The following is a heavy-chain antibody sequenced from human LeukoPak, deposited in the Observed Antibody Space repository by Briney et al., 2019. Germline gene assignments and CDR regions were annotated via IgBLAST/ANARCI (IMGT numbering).Heavy chain of an antibody. CDR3: AKDLKYYDSSGCLQH. V-gene: IGHV3-48*01. J-gene: IGHJ1*01. CDR1: GFTFSSYS. D-gene: IGHD3-22*01. Sequence: GGSLRLSCAASGFTFSSYSMNWVRQAPGKGLEWVSYISSSSRTIFYAGSVKGRFTISRDNAKNSLYLQMNSLRAEDTAVYYCAKDLKYYDSSGCLQHWGQGTLVTVSS. CDR2: ISSSSRTI.